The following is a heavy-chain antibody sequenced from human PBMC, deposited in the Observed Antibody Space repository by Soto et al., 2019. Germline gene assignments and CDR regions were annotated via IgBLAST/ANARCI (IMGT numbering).Heavy chain of an antibody. V-gene: IGHV3-21*01. Sequence: EVQLVESGGGLVKPGGSLRLSCAASGFTFSSHSMNWVRQAPGRGLEWVSSMSSSGTYIYYADSVKGRFTISRDNAKNSLYLQMNSLRADDTAVYYCARAYYYASSGCIEHWGQGTLVTVSS. D-gene: IGHD3-22*01. J-gene: IGHJ4*02. CDR2: MSSSGTYI. CDR3: ARAYYYASSGCIEH. CDR1: GFTFSSHS.